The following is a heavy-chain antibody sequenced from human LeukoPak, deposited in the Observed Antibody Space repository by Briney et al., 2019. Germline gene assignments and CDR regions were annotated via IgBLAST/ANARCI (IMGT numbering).Heavy chain of an antibody. J-gene: IGHJ5*02. D-gene: IGHD2-15*01. CDR3: ARHVNCSGGNCYYGWFDP. CDR2: INHSGST. V-gene: IGHV4-34*01. Sequence: SETLSLTCAVYGGSFSGYYWSWIRQPPGKGLEWIGEINHSGSTNYNPSLKSRVTISVDTSKNQFSLKLSSVTAADTAVYYCARHVNCSGGNCYYGWFDPWGQGTLVTVSS. CDR1: GGSFSGYY.